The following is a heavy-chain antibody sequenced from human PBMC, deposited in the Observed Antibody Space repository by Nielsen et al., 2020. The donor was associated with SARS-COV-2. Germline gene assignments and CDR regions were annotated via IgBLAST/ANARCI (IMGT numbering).Heavy chain of an antibody. Sequence: SLRLSCAASGFTFDDYAMHWVRQAPGKGLEWASGISWNSGSIGYADSVKGRFTISRDNAKNSLYLQMNSLRAEDTALYYCAKDMGPVIWYFDLWGRGTLVTVSS. CDR3: AKDMGPVIWYFDL. V-gene: IGHV3-9*01. J-gene: IGHJ2*01. D-gene: IGHD3-10*01. CDR2: ISWNSGSI. CDR1: GFTFDDYA.